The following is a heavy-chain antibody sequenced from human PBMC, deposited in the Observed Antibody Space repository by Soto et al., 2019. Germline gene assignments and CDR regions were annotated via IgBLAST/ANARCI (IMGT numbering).Heavy chain of an antibody. D-gene: IGHD3-22*01. V-gene: IGHV4-39*01. CDR1: GGSISSSSYY. CDR3: ARQADYYDSSGYLDY. CDR2: IYYSGST. Sequence: PSETLSLTCTVSGGSISSSSYYWGWIRQPPGKGLEWIGSIYYSGSTYYNPSLKSRVTISVDTSKNQFSLKLSSVTAADTAVYYCARQADYYDSSGYLDYWGQGTLVTVSS. J-gene: IGHJ4*02.